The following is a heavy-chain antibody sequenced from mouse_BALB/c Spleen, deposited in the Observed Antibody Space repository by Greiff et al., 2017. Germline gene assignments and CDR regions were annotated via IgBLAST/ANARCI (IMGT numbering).Heavy chain of an antibody. V-gene: IGHV3-2*02. CDR1: GYSITSDYA. J-gene: IGHJ3*01. D-gene: IGHD2-10*02. CDR2: ISYSGST. CDR3: ARRGFGYGNYVSWFAY. Sequence: EVKVEESGPGLVKPSQSLSLTCTVTGYSITSDYAWNWIRQFPGNKLEWMGYISYSGSTSYNPSLKSRISITRDTSKNQFFLQLNSVTTEDTATYYCARRGFGYGNYVSWFAYWGQGTLVTVSA.